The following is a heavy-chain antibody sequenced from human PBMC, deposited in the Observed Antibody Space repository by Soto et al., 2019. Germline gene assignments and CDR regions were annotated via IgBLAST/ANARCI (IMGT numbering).Heavy chain of an antibody. D-gene: IGHD3-22*01. V-gene: IGHV3-9*01. Sequence: EVQLVESGGGLVQPGGSLRLSCAASGFTFDDYAMHWVRQAPGKGLEWVSGINWNSDTIGYADSVKGRFTVSRDNAKGSLLLQMSSLRAEDTAVYFCAMSNSNDLYYHFESWGQATPVTVSS. CDR2: INWNSDTI. CDR1: GFTFDDYA. CDR3: AMSNSNDLYYHFES. J-gene: IGHJ4*02.